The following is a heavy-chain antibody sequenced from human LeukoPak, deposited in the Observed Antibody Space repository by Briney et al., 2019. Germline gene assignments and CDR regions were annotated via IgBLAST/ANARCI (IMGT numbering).Heavy chain of an antibody. J-gene: IGHJ6*03. V-gene: IGHV4-38-2*01. CDR2: IYHSGST. Sequence: SETLSLTCAVSGYSISSGYYWGWIRQPPGKGLEWIGSIYHSGSTYYNPSLKSRVTISVDTSKNQFSLKLSSVTAADTAVYYCARYCSSTSCYTNYYYYMDVWGKGTTVTVSS. CDR1: GYSISSGYY. D-gene: IGHD2-2*02. CDR3: ARYCSSTSCYTNYYYYMDV.